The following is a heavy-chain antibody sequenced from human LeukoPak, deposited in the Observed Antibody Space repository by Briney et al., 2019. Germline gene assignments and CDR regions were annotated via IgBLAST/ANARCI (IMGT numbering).Heavy chain of an antibody. CDR2: IYSGGTT. D-gene: IGHD6-13*01. Sequence: PGGSLRLSCEASGFTVSSNYMSWVRQAPGKGLEWVSVIYSGGTTYYADSVKGRFTISRDSSKNTLYLQMNSLTAEDTAVYYCARGGSNWYNAYFDYWGQGTLVTVSS. CDR3: ARGGSNWYNAYFDY. CDR1: GFTVSSNY. J-gene: IGHJ4*02. V-gene: IGHV3-53*01.